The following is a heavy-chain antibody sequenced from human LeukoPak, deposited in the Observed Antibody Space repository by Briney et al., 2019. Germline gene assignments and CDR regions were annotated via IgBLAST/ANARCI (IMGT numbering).Heavy chain of an antibody. Sequence: PGGSLRLSCAASGFTFSSYGMHWVREAPGKGLEWVAVIWYDGSTQYYADSVKGRFTISRDNSKKTLYLQMNILRAEDTAVYYCARAMVRGVPGGGFDPWGQGTLVTVSS. CDR3: ARAMVRGVPGGGFDP. V-gene: IGHV3-33*01. J-gene: IGHJ5*02. D-gene: IGHD3-10*01. CDR2: IWYDGSTQ. CDR1: GFTFSSYG.